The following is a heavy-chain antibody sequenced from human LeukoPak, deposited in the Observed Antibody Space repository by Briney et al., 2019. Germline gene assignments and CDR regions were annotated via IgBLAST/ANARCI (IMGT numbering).Heavy chain of an antibody. J-gene: IGHJ4*02. V-gene: IGHV4-61*02. Sequence: PSQTLSLTRTVSGGSISIGSYYWSWIRQPAGKGLEWIGRIYTSGSINYNPSLKSQVTISVDTSKNQFSLKLASVTAEDTAVYYCARGLYYDSSPGYFDYWGQGTLVTVSS. D-gene: IGHD3-22*01. CDR1: GGSISIGSYY. CDR3: ARGLYYDSSPGYFDY. CDR2: IYTSGSI.